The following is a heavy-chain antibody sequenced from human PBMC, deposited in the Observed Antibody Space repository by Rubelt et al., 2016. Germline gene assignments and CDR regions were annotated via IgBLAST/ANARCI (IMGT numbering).Heavy chain of an antibody. CDR1: GGSFSGYY. Sequence: QVQLQQWGAGLLKPSETLSLTCAVYGGSFSGYYWSWIRQPPGKGLEWIGEINHSGSTNYNPSLKSRVTISVGTSKNQFSLKRSAGTAADTAVYYCARGGRYYGSGSYQRHNWFDPWGQGTLVTVSS. CDR2: INHSGST. D-gene: IGHD3-10*01. V-gene: IGHV4-34*01. J-gene: IGHJ5*02. CDR3: ARGGRYYGSGSYQRHNWFDP.